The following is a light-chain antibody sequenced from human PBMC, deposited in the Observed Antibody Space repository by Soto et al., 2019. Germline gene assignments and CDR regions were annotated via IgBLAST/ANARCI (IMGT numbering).Light chain of an antibody. J-gene: IGKJ1*01. V-gene: IGKV4-1*01. CDR3: QQYYSLPPT. CDR2: WAS. CDR1: QSVLYRSNTKNY. Sequence: DIVMTQSPDSLAVSLGERATINCTSSQSVLYRSNTKNYLAWYQQKPGQPPNLLIYWASTRESGVPDRFSGSGSGTDFTLTISSLQAEDVAVYYCQQYYSLPPTFGQGTKVEIK.